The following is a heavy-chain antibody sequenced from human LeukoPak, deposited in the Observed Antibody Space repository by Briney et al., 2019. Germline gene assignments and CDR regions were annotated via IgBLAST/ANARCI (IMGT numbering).Heavy chain of an antibody. D-gene: IGHD3-10*01. CDR3: ATDGGNYYGSRSYYNPLV. V-gene: IGHV1-24*01. J-gene: IGHJ4*02. CDR1: GYTLTELS. Sequence: ASVKVSCKVSGYTLTELSMHWVRQAPGKGLEWMGGFDPEDGETIYAQKFQGRVTMTEDTSTDTAYMELSSLRSEDTAVYYCATDGGNYYGSRSYYNPLVWGQGTLVTVS. CDR2: FDPEDGET.